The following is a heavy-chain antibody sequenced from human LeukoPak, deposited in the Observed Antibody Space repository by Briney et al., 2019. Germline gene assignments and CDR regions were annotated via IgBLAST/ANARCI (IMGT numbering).Heavy chain of an antibody. CDR2: IYPGDSDT. J-gene: IGHJ6*03. CDR3: ARLGNDFWSGYYPPDKKSYYYMDV. CDR1: GYSFTSYW. V-gene: IGHV5-51*01. Sequence: GESLKISCKGSGYSFTSYWIGWVRQMPGKGLEWMAIIYPGDSDTRYSPSFQGQVTISADKSISTAYLQWSSLKASDTAMYYCARLGNDFWSGYYPPDKKSYYYMDVWGKGTTVTVSS. D-gene: IGHD3-3*01.